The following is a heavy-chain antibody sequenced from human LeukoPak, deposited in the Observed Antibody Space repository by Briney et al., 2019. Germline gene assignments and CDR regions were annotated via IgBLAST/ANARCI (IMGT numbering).Heavy chain of an antibody. V-gene: IGHV4-39*01. D-gene: IGHD2-2*01. CDR2: IYYSGST. CDR3: ARQEDCSSTSCFETFDY. Sequence: PSETLSLTCTVSGGSISSRSYYWAWIRQPPGKGLEWIGSIYYSGSTYYNPSLTSRVPVSVDTSKNQFSLKLSSVTAADTAVYYCARQEDCSSTSCFETFDYWGQGTLVTVSS. CDR1: GGSISSRSYY. J-gene: IGHJ4*02.